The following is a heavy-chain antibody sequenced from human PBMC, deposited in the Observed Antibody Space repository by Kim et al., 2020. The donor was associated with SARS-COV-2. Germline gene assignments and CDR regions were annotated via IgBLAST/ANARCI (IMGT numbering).Heavy chain of an antibody. D-gene: IGHD3-10*01. CDR3: ARDWPCGSGSYGCNWFDP. J-gene: IGHJ5*02. CDR2: ISAYNGNT. V-gene: IGHV1-18*04. CDR1: GYTFTSYG. Sequence: ASVKVSCKASGYTFTSYGISWVRQAPGQGLEWMGWISAYNGNTNYAQKLQGRVTMTTDTSTSTAYMELRSLRSDDTAVYYCARDWPCGSGSYGCNWFDPWGQGTLVTVSS.